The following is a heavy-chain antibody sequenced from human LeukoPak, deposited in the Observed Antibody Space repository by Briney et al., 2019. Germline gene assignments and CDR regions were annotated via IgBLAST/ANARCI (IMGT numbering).Heavy chain of an antibody. Sequence: GGSLRLSCAASGFTFSSYAMSWVRQAPGKGLEWVSAISGSGGSTYYADSVKGRFTISRDNSKNTLYLQMNSLRAEDTAVYYCAKDPQGFHDYGNPKSLYWGQGTLVTVSS. J-gene: IGHJ4*02. CDR2: ISGSGGST. D-gene: IGHD4-11*01. V-gene: IGHV3-23*01. CDR3: AKDPQGFHDYGNPKSLY. CDR1: GFTFSSYA.